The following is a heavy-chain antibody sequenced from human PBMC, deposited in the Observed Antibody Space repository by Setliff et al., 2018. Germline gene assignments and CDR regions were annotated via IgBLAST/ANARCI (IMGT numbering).Heavy chain of an antibody. Sequence: TSETLSLTCNVSGESFDTYYWSWIRQPPGKGLEWFGEIDQSGSGDYNPSFKGRVTISVDTPKKQFSLTLNSVTAADTALYYCRQAVVGRDVFDIWGQGTVVTVSS. V-gene: IGHV4-34*01. CDR3: RQAVVGRDVFDI. J-gene: IGHJ3*02. CDR1: GESFDTYY. D-gene: IGHD1-1*01. CDR2: IDQSGSG.